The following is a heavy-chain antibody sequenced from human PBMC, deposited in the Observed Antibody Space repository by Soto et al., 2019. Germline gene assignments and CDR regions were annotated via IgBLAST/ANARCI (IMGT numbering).Heavy chain of an antibody. Sequence: QLQLQESGPGLVKPSETLSLTCSVSGGSIGSTTYYWGWIRQPPGQGLEWIGTISHSGYTYYNPSLTRRVTISVDTSKNQFSLKLNFVTAADTAVYYCAKTYCSGGNCFNFVMDVWGQGTTVTVAS. CDR1: GGSIGSTTYY. CDR2: ISHSGYT. V-gene: IGHV4-39*01. J-gene: IGHJ6*02. CDR3: AKTYCSGGNCFNFVMDV. D-gene: IGHD2-15*01.